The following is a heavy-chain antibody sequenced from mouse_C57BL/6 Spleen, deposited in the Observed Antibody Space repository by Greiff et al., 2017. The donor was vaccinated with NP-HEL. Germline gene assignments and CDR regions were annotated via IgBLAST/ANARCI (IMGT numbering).Heavy chain of an antibody. CDR2: IWRGGST. J-gene: IGHJ4*01. CDR1: GFSLTSYG. V-gene: IGHV2-5*01. CDR3: AKRGAFHYAMDY. Sequence: VQLQESGPGLVQPSQSLSITCTVSGFSLTSYGVHWVRQSPGKGLEWLGVIWRGGSTDYNAAFMSRLSITKDNSKSQVFFKMNSLQADDTAIYYCAKRGAFHYAMDYWGQGTSVTVSS.